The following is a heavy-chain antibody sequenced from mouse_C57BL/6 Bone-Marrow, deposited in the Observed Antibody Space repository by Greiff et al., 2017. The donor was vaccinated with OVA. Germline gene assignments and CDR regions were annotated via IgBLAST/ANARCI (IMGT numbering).Heavy chain of an antibody. D-gene: IGHD1-1*01. Sequence: VQLQQSGAELARPGASVKLSCKASGYTFTSYGISWVKQRTGQGLEWIGEIYPRSGNTYYNEKFKGKATLTADKSSSTAYMELRSLTSEDSAVYFWVRGILDYGSSYLYVDVWGTGTTVTVAS. J-gene: IGHJ1*03. CDR3: VRGILDYGSSYLYVDV. V-gene: IGHV1-81*01. CDR1: GYTFTSYG. CDR2: IYPRSGNT.